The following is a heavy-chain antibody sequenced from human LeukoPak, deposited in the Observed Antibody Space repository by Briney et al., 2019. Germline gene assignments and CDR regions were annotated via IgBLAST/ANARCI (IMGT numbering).Heavy chain of an antibody. V-gene: IGHV4-39*01. CDR1: GDSIISTNYY. Sequence: SETLSLTCTVSGDSIISTNYYWGWHRQPPGKGLEWIGHIYYSGATYYNASLKSRVTISVDTSKNQFSLKLNLVTAADTAVYYCARLVEYGSSSFDSWGQGTLVTVSS. J-gene: IGHJ4*02. D-gene: IGHD6-6*01. CDR2: IYYSGAT. CDR3: ARLVEYGSSSFDS.